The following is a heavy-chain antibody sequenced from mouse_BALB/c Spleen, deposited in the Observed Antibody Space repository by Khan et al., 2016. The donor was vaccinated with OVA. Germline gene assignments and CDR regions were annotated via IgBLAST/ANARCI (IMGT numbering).Heavy chain of an antibody. Sequence: EVQLVETGGGLVQPKGSLKLSCAASGFTFNTNAMNWVRQAPGKGLEWVARIRSKSNNYATYYADSVKDRFTISRDDSQSMLYLQMNNLKTEDTAMYYGVRDYYGSSSPWFAYWGQGTLVTVSA. CDR2: IRSKSNNYAT. V-gene: IGHV10S3*01. J-gene: IGHJ3*01. D-gene: IGHD1-1*01. CDR3: VRDYYGSSSPWFAY. CDR1: GFTFNTNA.